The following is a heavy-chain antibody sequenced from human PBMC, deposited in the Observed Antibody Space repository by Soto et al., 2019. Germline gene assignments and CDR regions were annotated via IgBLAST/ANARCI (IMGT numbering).Heavy chain of an antibody. CDR3: ARGRDSAFDY. D-gene: IGHD5-18*01. CDR1: GDSVSSNGVA. Sequence: QVQLQQSGPGLMKPSQTLSLTCAISGDSVSSNGVAWNWLRQSPSRGLEWLGRTFYEFRWINDYSTSVISRITINPDTSRNQFSLQLNSVSPEDTAVYYCARGRDSAFDYWGQGTRVTVSS. V-gene: IGHV6-1*01. CDR2: TFYEFRWIN. J-gene: IGHJ4*02.